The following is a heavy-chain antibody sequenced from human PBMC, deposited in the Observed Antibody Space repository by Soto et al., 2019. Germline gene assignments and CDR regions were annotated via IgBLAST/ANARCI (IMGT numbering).Heavy chain of an antibody. CDR2: ISPYNGNT. V-gene: IGHV1-18*01. D-gene: IGHD2-2*01. CDR3: ARDYSLWTGYAEP. J-gene: IGHJ5*02. Sequence: QVLLVQSGGEVKKPGASVKVSCKASGYSFDSYGISWLRQAPGQGLEWMGWISPYNGNTRIPQKLRGRVTMTTDTSKNTAFPEVTSLTSDDTAVYYCARDYSLWTGYAEPWGQGTLVTVSS. CDR1: GYSFDSYG.